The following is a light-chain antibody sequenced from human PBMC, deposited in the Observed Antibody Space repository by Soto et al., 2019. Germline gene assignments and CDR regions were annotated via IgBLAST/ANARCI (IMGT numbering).Light chain of an antibody. Sequence: VVTQSPATLSVSPGERATLSCRASESVSNNYLAWYQQKPGQAPRLLIYGASNRATGIPDRFSGSGSGTDFTLTISRLEPEDFAVYYCQQYGRSGTFGQGTKVDIK. CDR2: GAS. V-gene: IGKV3-20*01. J-gene: IGKJ1*01. CDR3: QQYGRSGT. CDR1: ESVSNNY.